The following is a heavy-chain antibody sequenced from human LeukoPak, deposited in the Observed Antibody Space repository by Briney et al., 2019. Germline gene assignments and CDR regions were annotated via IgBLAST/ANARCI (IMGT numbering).Heavy chain of an antibody. J-gene: IGHJ3*01. Sequence: GGSLRLSCAASGFTFSISAMTWDRQAPGKGLEWVALINYSGSNAYYADSVRGRFTISRDSSKSMLYLQMDSLRAEDTAIYYCARDIELSTWGQGTMVSV. CDR1: GFTFSISA. V-gene: IGHV3-23*01. CDR2: INYSGSNA. D-gene: IGHD1-7*01. CDR3: ARDIELST.